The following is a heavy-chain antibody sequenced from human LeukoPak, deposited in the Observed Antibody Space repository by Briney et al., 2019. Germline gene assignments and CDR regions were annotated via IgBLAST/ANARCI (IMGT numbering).Heavy chain of an antibody. J-gene: IGHJ4*02. CDR3: ARYDWNYGHHFDY. CDR2: IIPILGIA. D-gene: IGHD1-7*01. CDR1: GGTFSSYA. V-gene: IGHV1-69*04. Sequence: ASVKVSCKASGGTFSSYAISWVRQAPGQGLEWMGRIIPILGIANYAQKFQGRVTITADKSTSTAYMELSSLRSEDTAVYYCARYDWNYGHHFDYWGQGTLVTVSS.